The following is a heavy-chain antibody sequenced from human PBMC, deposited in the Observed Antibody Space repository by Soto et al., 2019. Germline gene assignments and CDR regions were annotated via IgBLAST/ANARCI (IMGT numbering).Heavy chain of an antibody. CDR1: GGSSASSSYY. CDR2: IYYSGST. CDR3: ARHVDFRVFDI. V-gene: IGHV4-39*01. Sequence: QLQLQESGPGLVKPSETLSLTCTVSGGSSASSSYYWGWIRQPPGKGLEWIGSIYYSGSTYYKPSLKSRVTISVDTSKNQFSRNLSSVTAADTAVYYCARHVDFRVFDIWGQGTMVTVSS. J-gene: IGHJ3*02.